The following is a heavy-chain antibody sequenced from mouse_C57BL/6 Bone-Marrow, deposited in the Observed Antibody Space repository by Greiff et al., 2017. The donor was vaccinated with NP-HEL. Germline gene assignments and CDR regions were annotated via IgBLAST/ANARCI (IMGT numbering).Heavy chain of an antibody. CDR3: TTREDYYGSPMDY. CDR1: GFNIKDDY. Sequence: VQLQQSGAELVRPGASVKLSCTASGFNIKDDYMHWVKQRPEQGLEWIGWIDPENGDTEYASKFQGKATITADTSSNTAYLQLSSLTSEDTAVYYCTTREDYYGSPMDYWGQGTSVTVSS. J-gene: IGHJ4*01. V-gene: IGHV14-4*01. D-gene: IGHD1-1*01. CDR2: IDPENGDT.